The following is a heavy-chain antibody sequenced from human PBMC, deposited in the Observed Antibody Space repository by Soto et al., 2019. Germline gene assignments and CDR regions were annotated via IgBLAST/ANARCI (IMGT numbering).Heavy chain of an antibody. CDR3: ARDCSGGSCYSEDYYYYYYMDV. V-gene: IGHV1-69*04. J-gene: IGHJ6*03. CDR2: IIPILGIA. D-gene: IGHD2-15*01. Sequence: SVKVSCKASGGTFSSYTISWVRQAPGQGLEWMGRIIPILGIANYAQKFQGRVTITADKSTSTAYMELSSLRSEDTAVYYCARDCSGGSCYSEDYYYYYYMDVWGKGTTVTVSS. CDR1: GGTFSSYT.